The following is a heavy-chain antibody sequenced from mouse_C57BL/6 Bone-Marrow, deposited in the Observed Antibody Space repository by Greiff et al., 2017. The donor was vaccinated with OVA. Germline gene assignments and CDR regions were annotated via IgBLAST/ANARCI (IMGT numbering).Heavy chain of an antibody. V-gene: IGHV3-8*01. CDR2: ISYSGST. CDR3: ARYAPPYYFDY. J-gene: IGHJ2*01. Sequence: VQLQQSGPGLAKPSQTLSLTCSVTGYSITSDYWNWHWKFPGYKLEYMGYISYSGSTYYKPSLKSRITITRDTSKNQYYLQLNSVTTEDTATYYCARYAPPYYFDYWGQGTTLTVSS. CDR1: GYSITSDY.